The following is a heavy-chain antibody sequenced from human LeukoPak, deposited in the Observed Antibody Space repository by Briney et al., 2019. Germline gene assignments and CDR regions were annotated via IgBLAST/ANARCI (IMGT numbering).Heavy chain of an antibody. CDR1: GFTFSSYA. J-gene: IGHJ4*02. CDR2: FSGRGGSA. CDR3: ARVGSIAAAGTPDY. V-gene: IGHV3-23*01. Sequence: GGSLRLSCAASGFTFSSYAMNWVRQAPGKGLEWVSSFSGRGGSAYYADSVKGRFTISRDNSKNTLFLQMNSLRAEDTAVYYCARVGSIAAAGTPDYWGQGTLVTVSS. D-gene: IGHD6-13*01.